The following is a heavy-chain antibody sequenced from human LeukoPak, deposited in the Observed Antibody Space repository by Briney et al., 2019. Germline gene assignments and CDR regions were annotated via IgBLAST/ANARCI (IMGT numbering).Heavy chain of an antibody. V-gene: IGHV1-2*02. D-gene: IGHD3-3*01. CDR3: AREINTIFGVGFDGAYDY. J-gene: IGHJ4*02. CDR2: INPKSGGT. CDR1: GYTFTGQY. Sequence: ASVKISCQASGYTFTGQYIHWVRQAPGQGLEWMGWINPKSGGTEYAQKFQGRVTMTRTTSITTVYRELSRLTSDDTAVYYCAREINTIFGVGFDGAYDYWGQGTLVTVSS.